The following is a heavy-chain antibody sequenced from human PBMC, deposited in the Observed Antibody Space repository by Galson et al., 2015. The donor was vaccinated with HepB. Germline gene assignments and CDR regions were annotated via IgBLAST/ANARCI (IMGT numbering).Heavy chain of an antibody. D-gene: IGHD2-2*03. Sequence: SLRLSCAASGFTFSSYGMHWVRQAPGKGLEWVAVIWYDGSNKYYADSVKGRFTISRDNSKNTLYLQMNSLRAEDTAVYYCARGLGSLDIVVVPAAMSDYYYYMDVWGKGTTVTVSS. CDR3: ARGLGSLDIVVVPAAMSDYYYYMDV. CDR2: IWYDGSNK. V-gene: IGHV3-33*01. CDR1: GFTFSSYG. J-gene: IGHJ6*03.